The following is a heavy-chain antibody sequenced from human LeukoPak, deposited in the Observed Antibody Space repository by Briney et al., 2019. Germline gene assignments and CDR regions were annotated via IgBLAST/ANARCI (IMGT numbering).Heavy chain of an antibody. V-gene: IGHV4-39*01. CDR3: SRGSYHDP. CDR1: GDSISSSSHY. CDR2: IYYSGTT. J-gene: IGHJ3*01. D-gene: IGHD3-16*02. Sequence: SETLSLTCTVSGDSISSSSHYWGWIRQPPGKGLEWIGSIYYSGTTYYNPSLKSRVTISVDTSKNQVSLQLNSVTPEDTAVYYCSRGSYHDPWGQGTMVTVSS.